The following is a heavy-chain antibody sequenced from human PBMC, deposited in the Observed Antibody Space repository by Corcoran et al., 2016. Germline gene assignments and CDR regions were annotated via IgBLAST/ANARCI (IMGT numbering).Heavy chain of an antibody. Sequence: QLQLQESGPGLVKPSETLSLTCTVSGGSISSSSYYWGWIRQPPGKGLEWIGSIYYSGSTYYNPSLKSRVTISVDTSKNQFSRKLSSVTAADTAVDYCAGTSGKRIAARHGWFDPWGQGTLVTVSS. J-gene: IGHJ5*02. D-gene: IGHD6-6*01. V-gene: IGHV4-39*07. CDR3: AGTSGKRIAARHGWFDP. CDR1: GGSISSSSYY. CDR2: IYYSGST.